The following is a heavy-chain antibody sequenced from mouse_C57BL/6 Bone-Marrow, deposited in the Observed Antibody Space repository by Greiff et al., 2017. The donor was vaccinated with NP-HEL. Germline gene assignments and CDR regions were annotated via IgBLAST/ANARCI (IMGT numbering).Heavy chain of an antibody. V-gene: IGHV14-2*01. J-gene: IGHJ1*03. CDR3: ARETVFIYYLWYFDV. Sequence: EVKLMESGAELVKPGASVKLSCTASGFNIKDYYMHWVKQRTEQGLEWIGRIDPEDGETKYAPKFQGKATITADTSSNTAYLQLSSLTSEDTAVYYCARETVFIYYLWYFDVWGTGTTVTVSS. CDR2: IDPEDGET. D-gene: IGHD1-1*01. CDR1: GFNIKDYY.